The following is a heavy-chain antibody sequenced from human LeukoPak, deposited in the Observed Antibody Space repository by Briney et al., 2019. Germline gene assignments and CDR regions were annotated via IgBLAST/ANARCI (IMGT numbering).Heavy chain of an antibody. J-gene: IGHJ4*02. Sequence: GGSLRLSCAASGFTFSSYAMSWVRQAPGKGLEWVAVISYDGSNKYYADSVKGRFTISRDNSKNTLYLQMNSLRAEDTAVYYCARGTRLSGSYYDYWGQGTLVTVSS. D-gene: IGHD1-26*01. CDR2: ISYDGSNK. CDR3: ARGTRLSGSYYDY. CDR1: GFTFSSYA. V-gene: IGHV3-30*04.